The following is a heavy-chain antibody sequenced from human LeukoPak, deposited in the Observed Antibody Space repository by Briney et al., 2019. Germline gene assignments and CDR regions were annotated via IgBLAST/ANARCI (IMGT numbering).Heavy chain of an antibody. D-gene: IGHD3-3*02. CDR1: GYTFSDFY. V-gene: IGHV1-2*02. Sequence: ASVKVSCKASGYTFSDFYIHWVRQAPGQGLEYVGWITPKSGDTYSPQRFQGRVTMTRDASISTAYMVLSSLRSDDTAVYFCARVRLADERAWAYWGQGTLVTVSS. J-gene: IGHJ4*02. CDR3: ARVRLADERAWAY. CDR2: ITPKSGDT.